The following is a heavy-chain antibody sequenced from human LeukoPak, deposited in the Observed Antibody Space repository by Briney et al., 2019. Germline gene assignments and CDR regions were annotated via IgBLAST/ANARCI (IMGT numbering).Heavy chain of an antibody. D-gene: IGHD6-13*01. J-gene: IGHJ4*02. V-gene: IGHV1-2*02. Sequence: ASVKVSCKASGYTFTGYYMHWVRQAPGQGLEWMGWINPNSGGTNYAQKFQGRVTMTRDTSISTAYMELSSLRSEDTAVYYCARGGSSSWYSFDYWGQGTLVTVSS. CDR2: INPNSGGT. CDR3: ARGGSSSWYSFDY. CDR1: GYTFTGYY.